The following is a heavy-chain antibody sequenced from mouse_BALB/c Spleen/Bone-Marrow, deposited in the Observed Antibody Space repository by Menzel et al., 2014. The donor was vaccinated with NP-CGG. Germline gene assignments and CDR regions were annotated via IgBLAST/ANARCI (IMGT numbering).Heavy chain of an antibody. D-gene: IGHD4-1*01. CDR3: ARPLTGAYFDY. J-gene: IGHJ2*01. Sequence: EVKVVESGGGLVKPGGSLKLSCAASGFAFSSYDMSWVRQTPEKRLEWVATISSGGSYTYYPDSVKGRFTISRDNARNTLYLQMSSLRSGDTALYYCARPLTGAYFDYWGQGTTLTVSS. CDR2: ISSGGSYT. CDR1: GFAFSSYD. V-gene: IGHV5-9*02.